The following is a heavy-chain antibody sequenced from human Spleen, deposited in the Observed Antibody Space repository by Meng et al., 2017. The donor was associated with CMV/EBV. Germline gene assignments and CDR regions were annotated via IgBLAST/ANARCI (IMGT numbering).Heavy chain of an antibody. CDR3: ARARYDFWSGYSVDY. CDR2: ISSSGST. D-gene: IGHD3-3*01. Sequence: GGSVSSGSYSWCWIRQPPGKGLAWIGYISSSGSTNYTPSLKSRVTISVDTSKNQFSLKLSSVTAADTAVYYCARARYDFWSGYSVDYWGQGTLVTVSS. V-gene: IGHV4-61*01. J-gene: IGHJ4*02. CDR1: GGSVSSGSYS.